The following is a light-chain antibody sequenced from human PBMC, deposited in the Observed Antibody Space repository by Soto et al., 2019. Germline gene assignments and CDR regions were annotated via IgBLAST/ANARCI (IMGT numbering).Light chain of an antibody. V-gene: IGLV2-14*01. Sequence: QSALTQPASVSGSPGQSIAISCTGSSSYVGCYNYVSWYQQHSGKAPKLMIYYVSNRPSGVSDRFSGSKSGNTASLTISGLQAEDEAEYYCSSYTSSSTVIFGGGTKLTVL. CDR1: SSYVGCYNY. CDR2: YVS. CDR3: SSYTSSSTVI. J-gene: IGLJ2*01.